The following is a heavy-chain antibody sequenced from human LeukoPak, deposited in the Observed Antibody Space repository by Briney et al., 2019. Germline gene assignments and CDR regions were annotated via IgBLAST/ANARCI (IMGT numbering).Heavy chain of an antibody. D-gene: IGHD2-2*01. Sequence: TSETLSLTCAVSGYSISSNNWWGWIRQPPGEGLEWIGYIYYSGTTYYNPSLKSRVTKSIDTSKNQLSLKVSSVTAVDTALYYCARHYCSTTSCYVDYWGQGTLVTVSS. CDR2: IYYSGTT. J-gene: IGHJ4*02. CDR3: ARHYCSTTSCYVDY. CDR1: GYSISSNNW. V-gene: IGHV4-28*01.